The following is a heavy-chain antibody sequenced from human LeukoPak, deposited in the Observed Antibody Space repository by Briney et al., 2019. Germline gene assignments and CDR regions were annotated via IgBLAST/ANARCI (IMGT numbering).Heavy chain of an antibody. CDR2: IYTSGST. J-gene: IGHJ4*02. V-gene: IGHV4-4*07. Sequence: SETLSLTCTVSGGSISSYYWSWIRQPAGKGLEWIGRIYTSGSTNYNPSLKSRVTMSVDTSKNQFSLKLSSVTAADTAVYYCARGITYYYDSSGYYYFDYWGQGTLVTVSS. CDR3: ARGITYYYDSSGYYYFDY. D-gene: IGHD3-22*01. CDR1: GGSISSYY.